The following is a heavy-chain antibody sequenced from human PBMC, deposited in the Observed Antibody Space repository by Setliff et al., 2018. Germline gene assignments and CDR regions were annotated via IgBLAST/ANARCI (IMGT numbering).Heavy chain of an antibody. Sequence: GGSLRLSCAASGFSFSDYSMNWVRQAPGKGLEWVAVVSDNGATKFYADSVKGRFTISRDNSKNTLSLRMNSLRAEDTAVYYCARGNSGGDYWGQGTLVTVSS. CDR2: VSDNGATK. V-gene: IGHV3-30*03. CDR1: GFSFSDYS. CDR3: ARGNSGGDY. D-gene: IGHD6-25*01. J-gene: IGHJ4*02.